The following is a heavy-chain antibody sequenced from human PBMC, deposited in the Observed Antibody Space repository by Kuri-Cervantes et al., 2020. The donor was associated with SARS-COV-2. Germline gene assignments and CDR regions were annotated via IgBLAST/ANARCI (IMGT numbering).Heavy chain of an antibody. CDR1: GYTFTGYY. D-gene: IGHD3-3*01. Sequence: SVKVSCKASGYTFTGYYMHWVRQAPGQGLEWMGWINPNSGGTNYAQKFQGRVTMTRDTSISTAYMELSRLRSNDTAVYYCARISSGSVLRFLEWSAEDAFDIWGQGTMVTVSS. CDR3: ARISSGSVLRFLEWSAEDAFDI. J-gene: IGHJ3*02. CDR2: INPNSGGT. V-gene: IGHV1-2*02.